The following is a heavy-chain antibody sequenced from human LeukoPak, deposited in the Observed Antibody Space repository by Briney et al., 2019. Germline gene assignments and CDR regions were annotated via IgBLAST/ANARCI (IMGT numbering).Heavy chain of an antibody. CDR1: GYTFTGYY. Sequence: GASVKVSCKASGYTFTGYYMHWVRQAPGQGLEWMGWISPTSGGTNYAQKFQGRVTVTTDTSTSTAYMELRSLRSDDTAVYYCARFGRDYGDYYFDYWGQGTLVTVSS. D-gene: IGHD4-17*01. V-gene: IGHV1-2*02. CDR3: ARFGRDYGDYYFDY. CDR2: ISPTSGGT. J-gene: IGHJ4*02.